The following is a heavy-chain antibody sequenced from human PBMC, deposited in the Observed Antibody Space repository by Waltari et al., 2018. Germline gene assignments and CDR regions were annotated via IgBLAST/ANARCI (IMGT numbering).Heavy chain of an antibody. CDR1: GGTFSSYA. V-gene: IGHV1-69*05. CDR3: ARVPYSSGWYGNYYYYYMDV. J-gene: IGHJ6*03. Sequence: QVQLVQSGAEVKKPGSSVKVSCKASGGTFSSYAISWVRPAPGQGLEWMGGIIPIFGTANYAQKFQGRVTITTDESTSTAYMELSSLRSEDTAVYYCARVPYSSGWYGNYYYYYMDVWGKGTTVTVSS. D-gene: IGHD6-19*01. CDR2: IIPIFGTA.